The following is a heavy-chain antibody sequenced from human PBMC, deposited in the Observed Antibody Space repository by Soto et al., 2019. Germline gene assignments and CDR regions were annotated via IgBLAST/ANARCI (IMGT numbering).Heavy chain of an antibody. CDR3: ARNINMVRGVISYSYYGMDV. J-gene: IGHJ6*02. Sequence: ASETLSLACAVSGYSISSGYYWGWIRQPPGKGLEWIGSIYHSGSTYYNPSLKSRVTISVDTSKNQFSLKLSSVTAADTAVYYCARNINMVRGVISYSYYGMDVWGQGTTVTVSS. CDR1: GYSISSGYY. V-gene: IGHV4-38-2*01. CDR2: IYHSGST. D-gene: IGHD3-10*01.